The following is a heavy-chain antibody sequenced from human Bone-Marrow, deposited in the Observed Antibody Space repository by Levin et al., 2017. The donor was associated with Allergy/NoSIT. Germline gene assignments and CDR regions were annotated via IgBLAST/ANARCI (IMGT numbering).Heavy chain of an antibody. D-gene: IGHD6-13*01. V-gene: IGHV3-7*01. CDR1: GFTFSNYW. J-gene: IGHJ4*02. CDR2: IKQDGSEK. CDR3: VTYHRGTAAGGTLDY. Sequence: GASVKVSCEASGFTFSNYWVTWVRQAPGKGLEWVANIKQDGSEKYYVASVKGRFTISRDNAKNSLYLQMNSLRADDTAIYYCVTYHRGTAAGGTLDYWGQGTLVTVSS.